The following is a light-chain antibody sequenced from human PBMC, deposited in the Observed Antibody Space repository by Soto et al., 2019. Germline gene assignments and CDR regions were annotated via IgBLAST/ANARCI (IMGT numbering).Light chain of an antibody. J-gene: IGKJ5*01. CDR3: QQYNNWPPIT. Sequence: ETVMTQSPATLSVSPGERATLSCRASQNVSTNLAWYQQKPGQAPRLLIYSASTRATGIPARFSGSGSGTEFTLTISSLQSEDFEVYFCQQYNNWPPITFGQGTRLEIK. V-gene: IGKV3-15*01. CDR2: SAS. CDR1: QNVSTN.